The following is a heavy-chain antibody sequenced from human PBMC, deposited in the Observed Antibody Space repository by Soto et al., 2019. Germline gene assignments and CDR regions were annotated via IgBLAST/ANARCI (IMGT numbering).Heavy chain of an antibody. CDR1: GFTFSSYA. CDR2: ISGSGGST. D-gene: IGHD4-4*01. CDR3: AKDLEDATVTTHEMFDY. J-gene: IGHJ4*02. Sequence: GSLRLSCAASGFTFSSYAMSWVRQAPGKGLEWVSAISGSGGSTYYADSVKGRFTISRDNSKNTLYLQMNSLRAEDTAVYYCAKDLEDATVTTHEMFDYWGQGTLVTVSS. V-gene: IGHV3-23*01.